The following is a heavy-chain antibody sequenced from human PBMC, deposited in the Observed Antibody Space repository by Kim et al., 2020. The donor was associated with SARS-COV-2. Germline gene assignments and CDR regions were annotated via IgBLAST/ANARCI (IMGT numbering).Heavy chain of an antibody. CDR3: LGGYYFDY. J-gene: IGHJ4*02. Sequence: GDGSTKYSGKFQGRVTFTRDTSASTAYMELSGLRSEDSAVFYCLGGYYFDYWGQGTPVTVSS. V-gene: IGHV1-3*01. D-gene: IGHD2-15*01. CDR2: GDGST.